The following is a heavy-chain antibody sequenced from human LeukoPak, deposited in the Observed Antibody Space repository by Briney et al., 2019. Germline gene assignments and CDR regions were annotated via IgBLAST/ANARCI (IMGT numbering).Heavy chain of an antibody. V-gene: IGHV3-72*01. CDR3: ANSSSSGFTLFDY. CDR1: GFTFSDHY. Sequence: GGSLRLSCAVSGFTFSDHYMDWVRQAPGKGLEWVGRIRNKANSYTTEYAASVKGRFTISRDNSKNSVFLQMNNLKTEDSAVYYCANSSSSGFTLFDYWGQGILVIVSS. CDR2: IRNKANSYTT. D-gene: IGHD6-13*01. J-gene: IGHJ4*02.